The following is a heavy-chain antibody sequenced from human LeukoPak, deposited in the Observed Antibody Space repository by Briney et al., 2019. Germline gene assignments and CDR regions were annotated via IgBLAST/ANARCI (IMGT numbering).Heavy chain of an antibody. CDR3: AKDPDYDFWSGFDY. CDR1: GFTFGDYA. V-gene: IGHV3-49*03. CDR2: IRSKAYGGTT. D-gene: IGHD3-3*01. Sequence: GGSLRLSCTASGFTFGDYAMSWFRQAPGKGLEWVGFIRSKAYGGTTEYAASVKGRFTISRDDSKSIAYLQMNSLRAEDTAVYYCAKDPDYDFWSGFDYWGQGTLVTVSS. J-gene: IGHJ4*02.